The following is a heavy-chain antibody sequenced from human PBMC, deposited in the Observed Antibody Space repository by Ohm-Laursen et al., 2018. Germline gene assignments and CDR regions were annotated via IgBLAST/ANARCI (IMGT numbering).Heavy chain of an antibody. Sequence: PGTLSLTCLVSGGSISSYYWSWIRQPPGKGLEWIGCIYYSGSTNYNPSLKSRVTISVDTSKNQFSLKLSSVTAADTAVYYWARETVPGVGLNYFDYWGQGTLVTVSS. J-gene: IGHJ4*02. V-gene: IGHV4-59*01. CDR2: IYYSGST. D-gene: IGHD3-10*01. CDR3: ARETVPGVGLNYFDY. CDR1: GGSISSYY.